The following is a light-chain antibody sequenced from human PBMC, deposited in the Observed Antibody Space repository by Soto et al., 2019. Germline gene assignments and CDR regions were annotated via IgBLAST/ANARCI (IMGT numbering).Light chain of an antibody. Sequence: DIQLTQSPSTLAASVGDRVTITCRASQSISDWLAWYQQKPGKAPELLISDASTLTPGVPSRFSGSGSGTEFTLIISSLHPDDVATYFCHEYKTYAFGPGTRVEIK. CDR1: QSISDW. CDR3: HEYKTYA. V-gene: IGKV1-5*01. J-gene: IGKJ2*01. CDR2: DAS.